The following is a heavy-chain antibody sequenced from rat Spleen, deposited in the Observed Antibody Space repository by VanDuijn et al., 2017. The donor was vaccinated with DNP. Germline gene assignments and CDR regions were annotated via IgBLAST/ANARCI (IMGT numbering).Heavy chain of an antibody. CDR1: GFSLTSNS. Sequence: QVQLKESGPGLVQPSQTLSLTCTVAGFSLTSNSVHWVRQSPGKGLEWIGRMWSDGDTSYNSAFTSRLSIIRDTSKSQVFLKMHSLKIEDTGTYYCVKNGYYGYKDSFAYWGQGTLVTVSS. CDR2: MWSDGDT. V-gene: IGHV2S18*01. J-gene: IGHJ3*01. CDR3: VKNGYYGYKDSFAY. D-gene: IGHD1-9*01.